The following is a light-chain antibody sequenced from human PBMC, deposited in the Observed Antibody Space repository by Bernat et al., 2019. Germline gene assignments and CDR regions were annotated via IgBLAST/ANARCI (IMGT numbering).Light chain of an antibody. Sequence: EIVLTQSPGTLSLSPVERATLSCRASQSVSSSYLAWYQQKPGQAHRLLIYGASSRATGIPDRFSGSGSGTDFTLTISRLEPEDFAVYYCQQYGSSPRVTFGGGTKVEIK. J-gene: IGKJ4*01. CDR1: QSVSSSY. V-gene: IGKV3-20*01. CDR2: GAS. CDR3: QQYGSSPRVT.